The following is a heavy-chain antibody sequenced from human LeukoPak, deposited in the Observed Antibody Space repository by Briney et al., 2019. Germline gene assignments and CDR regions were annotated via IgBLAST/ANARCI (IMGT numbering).Heavy chain of an antibody. CDR1: GFTVSGNY. V-gene: IGHV3-66*01. J-gene: IGHJ4*02. Sequence: GGSLRLSCAASGFTVSGNYMSWVRQAPGKGLEWVSIIYNDGETYFADSVKGRFTISRDSSKNTLYLQMNSLRPEDTALYYCATSGYLYFDYWGQGTLVTVSS. CDR2: IYNDGET. CDR3: ATSGYLYFDY. D-gene: IGHD3-22*01.